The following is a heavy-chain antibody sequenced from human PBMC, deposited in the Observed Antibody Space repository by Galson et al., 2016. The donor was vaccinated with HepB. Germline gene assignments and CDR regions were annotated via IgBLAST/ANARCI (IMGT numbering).Heavy chain of an antibody. CDR3: AKDRDRLWFAE. D-gene: IGHD3-10*01. J-gene: IGHJ4*02. V-gene: IGHV3-23*01. CDR2: VSGSGTVT. Sequence: SLRLSCAASGFTFTNHAVSRVRQAPGKGLEWVSAVSGSGTVTYYADCVKGRFTVSRDNSKNTVYLEMNSLRAEDTALYYCAKDRDRLWFAEGGQGTLVTVSS. CDR1: GFTFTNHA.